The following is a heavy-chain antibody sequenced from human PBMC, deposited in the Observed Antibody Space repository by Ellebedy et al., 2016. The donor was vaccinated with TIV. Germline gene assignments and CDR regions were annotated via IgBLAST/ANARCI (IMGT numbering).Heavy chain of an antibody. Sequence: PGGSLRLSCAASGYTSGVTFSTYGMNWVRQAPGKGLEWVSSIGRSSSSIYYADSVRGRFTISRDNAKNSLYLQMNNLRAEDAAVYYCAVEGIPVPGAFAWGQGALVTVSS. CDR3: AVEGIPVPGAFA. CDR1: GYTSGVTFSTYG. D-gene: IGHD6-19*01. CDR2: IGRSSSSI. V-gene: IGHV3-21*01. J-gene: IGHJ5*02.